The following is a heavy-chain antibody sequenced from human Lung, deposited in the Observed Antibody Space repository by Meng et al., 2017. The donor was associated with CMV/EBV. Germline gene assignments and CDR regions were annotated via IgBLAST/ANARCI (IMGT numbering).Heavy chain of an antibody. CDR1: VYPFGSYG. CDR3: ASGTPGRSYCDY. D-gene: IGHD2-15*01. Sequence: GSEVKQPWASVRVSCKASVYPFGSYGICWVRQAPGQGLEWMGWFVNYVDTYPAPKFQGRVTMTTDTHTNTAFMELRSLTSDDTAVYYCASGTPGRSYCDYWGQGTLVTVPS. V-gene: IGHV1-18*01. CDR2: FVNYVDT. J-gene: IGHJ4*02.